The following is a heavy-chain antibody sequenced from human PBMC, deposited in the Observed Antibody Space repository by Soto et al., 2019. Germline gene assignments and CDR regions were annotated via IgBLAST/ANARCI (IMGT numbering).Heavy chain of an antibody. CDR2: IWYDGSNK. Sequence: QVQLVESGGGVVQPGRSLRLSCAASGFTFSSYGMHWVRQAPGKGLEWVAVIWYDGSNKYYADSVKGRFTISRDNSKNMLFLQINGLRAENTAVYCCASGSSAYYYYYGMDVWGQGTTVTVSS. CDR3: ASGSSAYYYYYGMDV. D-gene: IGHD6-6*01. J-gene: IGHJ6*02. V-gene: IGHV3-33*03. CDR1: GFTFSSYG.